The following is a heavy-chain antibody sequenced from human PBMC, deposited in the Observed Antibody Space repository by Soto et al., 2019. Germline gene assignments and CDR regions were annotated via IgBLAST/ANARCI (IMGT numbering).Heavy chain of an antibody. CDR2: IDPDGRVG. D-gene: IGHD3-16*01. CDR3: AGWGGHDSTY. Sequence: EVQLLGSGGGLVQPGGSVRLSCVASGFRFSSYWMNWVRQTPGMGLEWVANIDPDGRVGSYVDSVKGRFTTSRDNAKNSLYLQMNSLRADDTAVYFCAGWGGHDSTYWGLGILVTVSS. V-gene: IGHV3-7*03. CDR1: GFRFSSYW. J-gene: IGHJ4*02.